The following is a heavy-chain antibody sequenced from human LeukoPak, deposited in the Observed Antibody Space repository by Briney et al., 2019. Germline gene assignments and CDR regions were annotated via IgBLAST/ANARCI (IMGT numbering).Heavy chain of an antibody. CDR3: AKARKPYYYDSSGFDY. J-gene: IGHJ4*02. D-gene: IGHD3-22*01. CDR1: GFTFRSTV. Sequence: GGSLRLSCAASGFTFRSTVMTWVRQAPGKGLEWVSTISPDGKYIYYADSVKGRFTISRDNSKNTLYLQMNSLRAEDTAVYYCAKARKPYYYDSSGFDYWGQGTLVTVSS. CDR2: ISPDGKYI. V-gene: IGHV3-23*01.